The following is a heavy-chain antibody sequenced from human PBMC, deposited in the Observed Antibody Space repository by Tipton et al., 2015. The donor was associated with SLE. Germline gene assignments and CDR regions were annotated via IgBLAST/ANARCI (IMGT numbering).Heavy chain of an antibody. V-gene: IGHV4-59*11. D-gene: IGHD3-10*01. Sequence: TLSLTCTVSGDSTSVHYWSWIRQSPGKGLEWIGYIYYSGSTNYNPPLKSRLTISGDTSKNQFSLHLTSVTAADTAIYYCARVGYLGSGKTWDMDVWGKGITVTVSS. CDR2: IYYSGST. CDR3: ARVGYLGSGKTWDMDV. CDR1: GDSTSVHY. J-gene: IGHJ6*03.